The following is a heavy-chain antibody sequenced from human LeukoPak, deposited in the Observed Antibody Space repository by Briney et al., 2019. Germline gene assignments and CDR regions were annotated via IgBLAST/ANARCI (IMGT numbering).Heavy chain of an antibody. V-gene: IGHV3-23*01. Sequence: PGGSLRLSCVASGFTFSTYAMSWVRQAPGKGLEWVSVISGSGGSAYYADSVKGRFTISRDNSKNTLYLQMNSLRAEDTAIYYCAKLGGDHHGPFDIWGQGTMVTVSS. CDR2: ISGSGGSA. J-gene: IGHJ3*02. CDR1: GFTFSTYA. CDR3: AKLGGDHHGPFDI. D-gene: IGHD4-17*01.